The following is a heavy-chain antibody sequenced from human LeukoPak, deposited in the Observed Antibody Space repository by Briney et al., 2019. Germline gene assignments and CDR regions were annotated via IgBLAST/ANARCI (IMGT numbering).Heavy chain of an antibody. V-gene: IGHV4-4*02. Sequence: PSETLSLTCAVSGGSIGASINSPNWWSWVRQPPGKGLEWIGEIFHSGSTNYNPSLKSRVTMSVDKSKNQFSLNLTSVTAADTAAYFCARAPRAYCSTTGSCFQDYWGQGTLVTVSS. J-gene: IGHJ4*02. CDR1: GGSIGASINSPNW. CDR2: IFHSGST. D-gene: IGHD2-2*01. CDR3: ARAPRAYCSTTGSCFQDY.